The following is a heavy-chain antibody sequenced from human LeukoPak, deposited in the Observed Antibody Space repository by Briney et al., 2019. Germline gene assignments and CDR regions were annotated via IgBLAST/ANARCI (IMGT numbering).Heavy chain of an antibody. CDR2: ISADTGDT. CDR3: ARYKHHNYFDY. CDR1: GYTFTSYG. Sequence: ASVKVSCKASGYTFTSYGISWVRQAPGQGLEWLGWISADTGDTISAQNFQDRVTMTTDTSTTTAYMELRRLRFDDTAVYYCARYKHHNYFDYWAQGTLVTVSS. V-gene: IGHV1-18*01. J-gene: IGHJ4*02. D-gene: IGHD1-1*01.